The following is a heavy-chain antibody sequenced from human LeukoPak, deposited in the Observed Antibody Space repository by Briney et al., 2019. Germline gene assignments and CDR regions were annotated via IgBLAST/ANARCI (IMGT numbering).Heavy chain of an antibody. CDR1: GFTFDDYV. Sequence: PGRSLRLSCAASGFTFDDYVMHWVRQAPGKGLEWVSGISWNSGSIGYADSVKGRFTISRDNAKNSLYLQMNSLRAEDTALYYCAKAFSSGYDYWGQGTLVTVSS. CDR2: ISWNSGSI. D-gene: IGHD3-22*01. J-gene: IGHJ4*02. CDR3: AKAFSSGYDY. V-gene: IGHV3-9*01.